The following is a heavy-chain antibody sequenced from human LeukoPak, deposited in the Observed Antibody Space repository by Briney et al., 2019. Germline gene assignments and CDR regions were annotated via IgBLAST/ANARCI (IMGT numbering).Heavy chain of an antibody. J-gene: IGHJ4*02. D-gene: IGHD3-22*01. Sequence: SETLSLTCAVYGGSFSGYYWSWIRQPPGKGLEWIGEINHSGSTNYNPSLKSRVTISVDTSKNQFSLKLTSVTAADTAVYYCASDPYSYDSSASRWAPLDFWGQGTLVTVSS. V-gene: IGHV4-34*01. CDR3: ASDPYSYDSSASRWAPLDF. CDR2: INHSGST. CDR1: GGSFSGYY.